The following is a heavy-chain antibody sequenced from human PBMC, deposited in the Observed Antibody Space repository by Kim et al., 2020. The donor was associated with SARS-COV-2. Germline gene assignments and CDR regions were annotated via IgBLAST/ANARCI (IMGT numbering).Heavy chain of an antibody. CDR1: GYTFTSYA. J-gene: IGHJ5*02. D-gene: IGHD3-3*01. CDR2: INAGNGNT. Sequence: ASVKVSCKASGYTFTSYAMHWVRQAPGQRLEWMGWINAGNGNTKYSQKFQGRVTITRDTSASTAYMELSSLRSEDTAVYYCARDGRVLRFLEWVLSGLWFDPGGQGTRVTVS. V-gene: IGHV1-3*01. CDR3: ARDGRVLRFLEWVLSGLWFDP.